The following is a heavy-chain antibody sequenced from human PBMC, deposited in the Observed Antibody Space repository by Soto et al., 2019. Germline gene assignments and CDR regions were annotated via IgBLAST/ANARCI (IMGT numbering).Heavy chain of an antibody. CDR2: IRGSGRSK. CDR1: GFTFSSYA. D-gene: IGHD3-22*01. V-gene: IGHV3-23*01. J-gene: IGHJ4*02. CDR3: AKDTSITMIVVASFDY. Sequence: GGSLRLSCAASGFTFSSYAMHWVRQAPGKGLEWVSVIRGSGRSKYYADSVKGRFTISRDNSKNTLYLQMNSLRAEDTAVYYCAKDTSITMIVVASFDYWGQGTLVTVS.